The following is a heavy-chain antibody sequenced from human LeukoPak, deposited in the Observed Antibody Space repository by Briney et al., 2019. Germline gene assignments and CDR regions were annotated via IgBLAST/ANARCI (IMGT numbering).Heavy chain of an antibody. CDR2: INGDGSIT. Sequence: GGSLRLSCAASGLTFRSYWMHWLRQAPGKGLVWVSRINGDGSITTYADSVKGRFTISRDNAKNTLYLQMNSLRADNPAVYYCSRGPPAGEAYWGQGTLVTVSS. CDR1: GLTFRSYW. D-gene: IGHD4-17*01. V-gene: IGHV3-74*01. J-gene: IGHJ4*02. CDR3: SRGPPAGEAY.